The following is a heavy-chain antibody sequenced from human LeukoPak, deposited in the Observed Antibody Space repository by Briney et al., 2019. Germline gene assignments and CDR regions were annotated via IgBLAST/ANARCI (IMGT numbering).Heavy chain of an antibody. CDR3: AKDSKTYSGRYGVDY. CDR2: IYSGGST. CDR1: GFTISSNY. V-gene: IGHV3-53*01. Sequence: GGSLRLSCAASGFTISSNYMSWVREAPGKGLEWGSVIYSGGSTYYSDSVKGRFTISGDNSKNTLYLQMNSLRAEDTAVYYCAKDSKTYSGRYGVDYWGQGTLVTVSS. D-gene: IGHD1-26*01. J-gene: IGHJ4*02.